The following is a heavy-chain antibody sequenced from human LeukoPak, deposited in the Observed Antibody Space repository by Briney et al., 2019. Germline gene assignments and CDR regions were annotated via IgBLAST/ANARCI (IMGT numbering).Heavy chain of an antibody. CDR3: VRDVSYGAFDI. CDR1: GFTFDDYA. V-gene: IGHV3-9*01. D-gene: IGHD3-10*01. Sequence: GRSLRLSCAASGFTFDDYAMHWVRQAPGKGLEWVSGINWNSGSIDYADSVKGRFAISRDNAKNSLYLQMNSLRAEDTALYYCVRDVSYGAFDIWGQGTRVTVSS. CDR2: INWNSGSI. J-gene: IGHJ3*02.